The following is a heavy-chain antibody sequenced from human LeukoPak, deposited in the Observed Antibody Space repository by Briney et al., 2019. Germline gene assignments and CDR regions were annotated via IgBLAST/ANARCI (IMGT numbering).Heavy chain of an antibody. J-gene: IGHJ3*02. CDR2: IRSKANNYAT. Sequence: GGSLRLSCAASGVNFSGSAMHWVRQASGKGLEWVGRIRSKANNYATKYAASMKGRVSISRDDSKNTLYLQMNSLRAEDTAVYYCAKMGLQYCSSTSCYFVDAFDIWGQGTMVTVSS. V-gene: IGHV3-73*01. D-gene: IGHD2-2*01. CDR1: GVNFSGSA. CDR3: AKMGLQYCSSTSCYFVDAFDI.